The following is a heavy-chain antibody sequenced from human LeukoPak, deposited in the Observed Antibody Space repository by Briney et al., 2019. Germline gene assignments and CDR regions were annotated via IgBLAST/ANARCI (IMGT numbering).Heavy chain of an antibody. CDR2: MNQDGSEE. J-gene: IGHJ5*02. V-gene: IGHV3-7*01. Sequence: GGSLRLSCAASGFTFSTYWMSWVRQAPGKGLEWVANMNQDGSEENFVDSVKGRFTISRDNAKNSLYLQMNSLRAEDTAVYYCARDSVVVVAATPYWFDPWGQGTLVTVSS. CDR1: GFTFSTYW. D-gene: IGHD2-15*01. CDR3: ARDSVVVVAATPYWFDP.